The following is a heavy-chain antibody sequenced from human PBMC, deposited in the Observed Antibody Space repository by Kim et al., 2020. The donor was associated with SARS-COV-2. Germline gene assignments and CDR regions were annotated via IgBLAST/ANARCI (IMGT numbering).Heavy chain of an antibody. CDR1: GGSISSYY. J-gene: IGHJ5*02. Sequence: SETLSLTCIVSGGSISSYYWSWIRQPPGKGLEWIGYIYDSGSTSYNPSLKSRVTISIDTSKNQFSLKLSSVTAADTAVYYCARETMYSSSWPAHNWFDPWGQGTLVTVSS. CDR2: IYDSGST. CDR3: ARETMYSSSWPAHNWFDP. D-gene: IGHD6-13*01. V-gene: IGHV4-59*01.